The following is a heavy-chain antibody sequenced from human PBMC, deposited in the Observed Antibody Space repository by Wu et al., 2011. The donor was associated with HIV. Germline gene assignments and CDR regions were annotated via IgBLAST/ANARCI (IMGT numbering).Heavy chain of an antibody. CDR1: GYMFTNYY. CDR2: LNLSGNTT. J-gene: IGHJ4*02. D-gene: IGHD4-23*01. CDR3: ARVVRVNSEILTRPL. V-gene: IGHV1-46*01. Sequence: QVQLVQSGAEVKKPGASVKVSCKASGYMFTNYYMQWVRQAPGQGLEWMGILNLSGNTTTNARKFQGRVTLTRDTSTSTDYMELSNLRSEDTAVYYCARVVRVNSEILTRPLWGQGTLVTVSS.